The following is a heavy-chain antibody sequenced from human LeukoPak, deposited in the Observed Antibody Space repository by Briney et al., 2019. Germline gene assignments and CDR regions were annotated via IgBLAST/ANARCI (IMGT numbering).Heavy chain of an antibody. CDR2: IYSSGST. CDR1: GGSISSGSYY. J-gene: IGHJ4*02. D-gene: IGHD2/OR15-2a*01. V-gene: IGHV4-61*02. CDR3: ARACNIRFDY. Sequence: SETLSLTCTVSGGSISSGSYYWSWIRQPAGKGLEWIGRIYSSGSTNYKYSLKSRVTISVDTAKNQFSLKLSSVTAADTAVYYCARACNIRFDYWGQGTLVIVSS.